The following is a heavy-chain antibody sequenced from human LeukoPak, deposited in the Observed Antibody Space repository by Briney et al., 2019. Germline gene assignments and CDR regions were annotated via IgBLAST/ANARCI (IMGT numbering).Heavy chain of an antibody. V-gene: IGHV4-34*01. D-gene: IGHD3-10*01. CDR2: INHSGST. J-gene: IGHJ6*04. CDR3: ARVKITMVRGVIITGYYYYGMDV. CDR1: GGTFSGYY. Sequence: PSETLSLTCAVYGGTFSGYYWSWIRRPPGKGLEWIGEINHSGSTNYNPSLKSRVTISVDTSKNQFSVKLSSVTAADTAVCYCARVKITMVRGVIITGYYYYGMDVWGKGTTVTVSS.